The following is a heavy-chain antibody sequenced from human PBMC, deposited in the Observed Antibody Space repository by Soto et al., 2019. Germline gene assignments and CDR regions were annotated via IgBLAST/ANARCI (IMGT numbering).Heavy chain of an antibody. Sequence: SETLSLTCALYGGSFSGYSWSWIRQPPGKGLEWIGEINHSGSTNYNPSLKSRVTISVDTSKNQFSLKLSSVTAADTAVYYCATALIAAAGTTYGYWGQG. CDR3: ATALIAAAGTTYGY. V-gene: IGHV4-34*01. CDR2: INHSGST. D-gene: IGHD6-13*01. CDR1: GGSFSGYS. J-gene: IGHJ4*02.